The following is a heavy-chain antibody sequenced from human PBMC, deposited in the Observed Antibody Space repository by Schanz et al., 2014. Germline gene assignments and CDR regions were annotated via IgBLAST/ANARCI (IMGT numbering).Heavy chain of an antibody. D-gene: IGHD6-13*01. CDR2: IKISGDV. CDR3: VRDRQQLVGRIGYYYGMDV. J-gene: IGHJ6*02. CDR1: GFTVTSYY. Sequence: EMQLVESGGGLIQPGGSLRLSCAASGFTVTSYYMSWVRQAPGKGLEWISYIKISGDVFYTDSVKGRFTISRDNAKSSLYLQMSSLRDEDTAIYYCVRDRQQLVGRIGYYYGMDVWGQGTTVTVSS. V-gene: IGHV3-53*01.